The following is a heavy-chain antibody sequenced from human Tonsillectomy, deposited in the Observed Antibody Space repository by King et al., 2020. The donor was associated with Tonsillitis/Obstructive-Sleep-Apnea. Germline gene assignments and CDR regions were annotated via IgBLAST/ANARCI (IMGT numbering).Heavy chain of an antibody. CDR1: GFSFSTYG. J-gene: IGHJ4*02. CDR2: IWYDGSNK. V-gene: IGHV3-33*01. CDR3: ASSSKVVRVEAATAIDY. Sequence: VQLVESGGGVVQPGRSLRLSCAASGFSFSTYGMHWVRQAPGQGLEWVGGIWYDGSNKNYGESVEGRFTISRDTSKNTLFLQMNSLRVEDTAVYYCASSSKVVRVEAATAIDYWGQGTLVTVSS. D-gene: IGHD2-2*02.